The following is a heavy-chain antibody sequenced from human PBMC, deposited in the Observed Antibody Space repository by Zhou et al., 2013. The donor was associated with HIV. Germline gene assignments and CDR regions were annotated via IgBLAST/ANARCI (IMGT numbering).Heavy chain of an antibody. D-gene: IGHD6-6*01. V-gene: IGHV1-69*05. CDR2: IIPIFGTA. CDR1: GGTFSSYA. J-gene: IGHJ6*03. Sequence: QVQLVQSGAEVKKPGSSVKVSCKASGGTFSSYAISWVRQAPGQGLEWMGGIIPIFGTANYAQKFQGRVTITTDESTSTAYMELSSLRSEDTAVYYCASSGGYSSSLVYYYYMDVWGKGTTVTVSS. CDR3: ASSGGYSSSLVYYYYMDV.